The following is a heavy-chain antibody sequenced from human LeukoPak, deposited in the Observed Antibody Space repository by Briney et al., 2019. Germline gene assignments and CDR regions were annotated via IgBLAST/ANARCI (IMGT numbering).Heavy chain of an antibody. CDR2: INPNSGGT. Sequence: ASVKVSCKASGYTFTGYYMHWVRQAPGQGLEWMGWINPNSGGTNYAQKFQGRVTMTRDTSISTAYMELSRLRSEDTAVYYCARGYCSGGSCYYYFDYWGQGTLVTVSS. J-gene: IGHJ4*02. CDR1: GYTFTGYY. V-gene: IGHV1-2*02. D-gene: IGHD2-15*01. CDR3: ARGYCSGGSCYYYFDY.